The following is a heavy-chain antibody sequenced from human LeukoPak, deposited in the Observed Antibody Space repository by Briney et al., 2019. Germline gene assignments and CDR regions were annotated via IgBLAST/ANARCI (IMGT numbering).Heavy chain of an antibody. V-gene: IGHV3-53*01. CDR3: ARDGYGNNYMDV. D-gene: IGHD1/OR15-1a*01. CDR2: IYSGGTT. Sequence: GGSLRLSCAASGFSISSNIMSWVRQAPGKGLEWVSVIYSGGTTYYADSVKGRFTISRDNSKNTLSLQMNNLRAEDTAVYYCARDGYGNNYMDVWGKGTTVTVSS. CDR1: GFSISSNI. J-gene: IGHJ6*03.